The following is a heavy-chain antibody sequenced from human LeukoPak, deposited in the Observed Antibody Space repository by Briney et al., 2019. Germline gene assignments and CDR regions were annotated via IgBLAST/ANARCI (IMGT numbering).Heavy chain of an antibody. CDR2: ISAYNGNT. CDR3: ARGRWVTTVVTYGMDV. Sequence: ASVKVSCKASGYTFTSYGISWVRQAPGQGLEWMGWISAYNGNTNYAQKLQGRVTMTTDTSTSTAYMELRSLRSDDTAVYYCARGRWVTTVVTYGMDVWGQGTTVTVSS. J-gene: IGHJ6*02. V-gene: IGHV1-18*01. CDR1: GYTFTSYG. D-gene: IGHD4-23*01.